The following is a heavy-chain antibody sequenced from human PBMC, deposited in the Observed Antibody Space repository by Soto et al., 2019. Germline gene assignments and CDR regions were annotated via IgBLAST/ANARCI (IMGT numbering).Heavy chain of an antibody. J-gene: IGHJ4*02. CDR3: ARGRKLSIVGATRYFDY. CDR1: GGSFSGYY. D-gene: IGHD1-26*01. CDR2: INHSGST. V-gene: IGHV4-34*01. Sequence: SETLSLTCAVYGGSFSGYYWSWIRQPPGKGLEWIGEINHSGSTNYNPSLKSRVTISVDTSKNQFSLKLSSVTAADTAVYYCARGRKLSIVGATRYFDYWGQGTLVTVSS.